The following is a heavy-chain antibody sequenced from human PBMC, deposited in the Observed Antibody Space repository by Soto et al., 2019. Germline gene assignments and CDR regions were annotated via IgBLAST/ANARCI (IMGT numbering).Heavy chain of an antibody. V-gene: IGHV4-39*01. CDR3: ATHPAISATSFYGMDV. CDR1: GGSISSSNW. D-gene: IGHD3-3*01. Sequence: SETLSLTCAVSGGSISSSNWWSWVRQPPEKGLEWIATMYYSGTTYYNPSLKSRVTVSIDTSKDQFSLKLTSVTAADTAMYYCATHPAISATSFYGMDVWGHGTTVTVSS. J-gene: IGHJ6*02. CDR2: MYYSGTT.